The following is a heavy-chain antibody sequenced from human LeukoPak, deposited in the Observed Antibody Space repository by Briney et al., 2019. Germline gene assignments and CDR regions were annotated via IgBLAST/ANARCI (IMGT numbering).Heavy chain of an antibody. J-gene: IGHJ4*02. CDR2: ISYDGSNK. V-gene: IGHV3-30*18. CDR1: GFTFSSYG. CDR3: EKGLYDHIWGSSPETLDY. Sequence: PGGSLRLSCAASGFTFSSYGMHWVRQAPGKGLEWVAVISYDGSNKYYADSVKGRFTISRDNSKNTLYLQMNSLRAEDTAVYYCEKGLYDHIWGSSPETLDYWGQGTLVTVSS. D-gene: IGHD3-16*01.